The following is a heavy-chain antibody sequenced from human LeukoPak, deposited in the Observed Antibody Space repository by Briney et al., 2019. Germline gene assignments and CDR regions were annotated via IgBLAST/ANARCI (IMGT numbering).Heavy chain of an antibody. D-gene: IGHD2-2*01. CDR2: INPNSGGT. Sequence: ASVKVSCKASGYTFTGYYMHWVRQAPGQGLEWMGWINPNSGGTNYAQKFQGRDTMTRDTSISTAYMELSRLRSDDTAVYYCARIPIVVVPAGDYWGQGTLVTVSS. CDR1: GYTFTGYY. CDR3: ARIPIVVVPAGDY. J-gene: IGHJ4*02. V-gene: IGHV1-2*02.